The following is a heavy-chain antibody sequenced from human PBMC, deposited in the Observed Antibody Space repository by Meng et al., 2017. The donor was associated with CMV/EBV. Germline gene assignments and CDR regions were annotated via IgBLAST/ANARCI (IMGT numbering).Heavy chain of an antibody. V-gene: IGHV4-34*01. CDR2: INHSGST. D-gene: IGHD3-10*01. CDR3: ARGLWFGELSPFDY. CDR1: GGSFIGYY. J-gene: IGHJ4*02. Sequence: QGQLQNDAAVSYSPSEPLSPTGSVFGGSFIGYYLSLIRQPPGKVLEWIGEINHSGSTNYNPSLKSRVTISVDTSKTQFSLKLSSVTAADTAVYYCARGLWFGELSPFDYWGQGTLVTVSS.